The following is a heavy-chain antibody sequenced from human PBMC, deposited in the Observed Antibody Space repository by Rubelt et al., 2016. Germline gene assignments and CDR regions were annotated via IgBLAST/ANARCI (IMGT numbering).Heavy chain of an antibody. V-gene: IGHV3-48*01. CDR3: AGAYNWNGFWFDP. Sequence: EVQLVESGGGSVQPGGSLKLSCAASGFTFSGSAMHWVRQASGKGLEWVSYVSSSGSTINYADSVKGRFPITRDNAKNSQYIQMNGMRPEDTAVYYCAGAYNWNGFWFDPWGQGTLVTVSS. CDR1: GFTFSGSA. CDR2: VSSSGSTI. D-gene: IGHD1-20*01. J-gene: IGHJ5*02.